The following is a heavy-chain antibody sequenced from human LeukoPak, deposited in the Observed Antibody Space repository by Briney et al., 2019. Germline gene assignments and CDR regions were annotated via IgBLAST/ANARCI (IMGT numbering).Heavy chain of an antibody. J-gene: IGHJ3*02. D-gene: IGHD1-1*01. CDR1: GFTFSSYG. V-gene: IGHV3-23*01. CDR2: ISGSGGST. Sequence: GGTLGLSCAASGFTFSSYGMSWVRQAPGKVLEWVSAISGSGGSTYYADSVKGRFTISRDNSKNTLYLQMNSLRAEDTAVYYCAVRGLERLTVAFDIWGQGTMVTVSS. CDR3: AVRGLERLTVAFDI.